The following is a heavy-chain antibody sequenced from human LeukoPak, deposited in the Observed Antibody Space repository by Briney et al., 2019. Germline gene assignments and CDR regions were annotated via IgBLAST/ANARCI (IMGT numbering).Heavy chain of an antibody. D-gene: IGHD5-18*01. J-gene: IGHJ4*02. Sequence: GGSLRLSCAASGFTFSSYAMSWVRQAPGKGLEWVAVIWYDGSNKYYADSVNGRFTISRDNSKNTLYLQMNSLRAEDTAVYYCARGFGGPQLWLDEVDYWGQGTLVTVSS. CDR2: IWYDGSNK. CDR3: ARGFGGPQLWLDEVDY. CDR1: GFTFSSYA. V-gene: IGHV3-33*08.